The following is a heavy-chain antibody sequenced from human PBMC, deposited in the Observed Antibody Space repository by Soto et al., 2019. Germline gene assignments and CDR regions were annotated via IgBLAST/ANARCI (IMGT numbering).Heavy chain of an antibody. CDR2: IYWDDDK. V-gene: IGHV2-5*02. CDR3: AHKGGRGAGMDV. Sequence: QITLKESGPTLVKPTQTLTLTCTFSGFSISSSGVGVAWIRQSPGKALEWLALIYWDDDKRYSAFLQSRATITKDTSKNQVVLTMTNMDPVDTATYYCAHKGGRGAGMDVWGQGTTVTVSS. J-gene: IGHJ6*02. CDR1: GFSISSSGVG. D-gene: IGHD3-16*01.